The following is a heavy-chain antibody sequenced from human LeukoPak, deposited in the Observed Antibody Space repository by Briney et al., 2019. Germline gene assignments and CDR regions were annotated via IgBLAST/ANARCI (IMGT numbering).Heavy chain of an antibody. CDR1: GGSITSYY. CDR3: ARNRGYSYGYGTLDY. Sequence: SETLSLTCTVSGGSITSYYWSWIRQFPGKGLEWIGYIYYSGSTNYNPSLKSRVTISVDTSKNQFSLRLSSVTAADTAVYYCARNRGYSYGYGTLDYWGQGTLVTVSS. D-gene: IGHD5-18*01. J-gene: IGHJ4*02. CDR2: IYYSGST. V-gene: IGHV4-59*01.